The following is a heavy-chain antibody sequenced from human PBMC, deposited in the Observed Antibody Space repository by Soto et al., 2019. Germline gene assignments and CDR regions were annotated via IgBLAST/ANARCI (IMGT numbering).Heavy chain of an antibody. J-gene: IGHJ6*02. CDR1: GYSFTSYW. V-gene: IGHV5-51*01. D-gene: IGHD2-2*01. Sequence: PGESLKISCKGSGYSFTSYWIGWVRQMPGKGLEWMGIIYPGDSDTRYSPSFQGQVTISADKSISTAYLQWSSLKASDTAMYYCARHIPKYCISTSCRDYYYGMDVWGQGTTVTVSS. CDR2: IYPGDSDT. CDR3: ARHIPKYCISTSCRDYYYGMDV.